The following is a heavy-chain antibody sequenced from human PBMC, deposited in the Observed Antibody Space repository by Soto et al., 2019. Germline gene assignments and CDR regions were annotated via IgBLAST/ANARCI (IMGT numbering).Heavy chain of an antibody. J-gene: IGHJ4*02. CDR2: IYYSGST. D-gene: IGHD1-1*01. V-gene: IGHV4-39*01. CDR1: GGSISSSSYY. CDR3: ARLELEPHLWYFDY. Sequence: QLQLQESGPGLVKPSETLSLTCTVSGGSISSSSYYWGWIRQPPGKGLEWIGSIYYSGSTYYNPSLQSRVTISVDTSKNQFSLKLSSVTAADTAVYYCARLELEPHLWYFDYWGQGTLVTVSS.